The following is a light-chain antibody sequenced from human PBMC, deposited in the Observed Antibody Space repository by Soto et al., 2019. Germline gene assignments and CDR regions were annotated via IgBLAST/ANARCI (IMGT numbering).Light chain of an antibody. J-gene: IGKJ4*01. CDR3: QKYCYETLS. V-gene: IGKV3-20*01. CDR2: GSS. CDR1: QNIRSNY. Sequence: VLTQSPGTLSLSPGPRATLSCRASQNIRSNYVAWYQQKPGQAPRLLIFGSSSTATGLPDRFSASGSGADFTLTIRRLAPEDFAVYSCQKYCYETLSFGGGIKV.